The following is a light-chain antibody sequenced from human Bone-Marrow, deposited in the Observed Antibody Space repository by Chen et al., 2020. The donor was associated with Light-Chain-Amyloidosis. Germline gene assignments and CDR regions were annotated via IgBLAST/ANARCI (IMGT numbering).Light chain of an antibody. CDR3: SSYTITNTLV. CDR1: SSDVGGDNH. J-gene: IGLJ1*01. Sequence: QSALTQPASVSRSPGQSTTISSTGTSSDVGGDNHVSWYQQHPDKAPKLMIYEVTNRPSWVPDRFSGFKSDNTASLTISGLQTEDEADYFCSSYTITNTLVFGSGTRVTVL. CDR2: EVT. V-gene: IGLV2-14*01.